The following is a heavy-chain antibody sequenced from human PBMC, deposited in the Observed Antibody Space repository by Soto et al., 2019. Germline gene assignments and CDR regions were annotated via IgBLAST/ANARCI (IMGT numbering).Heavy chain of an antibody. D-gene: IGHD3-9*01. CDR3: ARTVSGPDLLSDSFVDYYYYMDV. J-gene: IGHJ6*03. Sequence: SETLSLTCTVSGGSISNFYWSWIRQPPGKGLEWIGYVYYTGSTSYNPSLKRRVTFSADSSRGQFSLRLNSVTAADTAVYYCARTVSGPDLLSDSFVDYYYYMDVWGQRTTVTVSS. CDR1: GGSISNFY. CDR2: VYYTGST. V-gene: IGHV4-59*08.